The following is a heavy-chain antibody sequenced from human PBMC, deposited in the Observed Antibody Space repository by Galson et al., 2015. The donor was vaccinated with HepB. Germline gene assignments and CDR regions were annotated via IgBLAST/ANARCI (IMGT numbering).Heavy chain of an antibody. CDR1: GFTFSSYS. CDR3: ARGKDGGSDCYVGADFDS. D-gene: IGHD2-21*02. CDR2: ISRSSSYI. Sequence: SLRLSCAASGFTFSSYSINWVRQAPGQGLEWVSSISRSSSYIFYADSVKGRFTISRDNAGNSLYLQMNSLRAEEPAVYYCARGKDGGSDCYVGADFDSWGQGTRVTVSS. V-gene: IGHV3-21*01. J-gene: IGHJ4*02.